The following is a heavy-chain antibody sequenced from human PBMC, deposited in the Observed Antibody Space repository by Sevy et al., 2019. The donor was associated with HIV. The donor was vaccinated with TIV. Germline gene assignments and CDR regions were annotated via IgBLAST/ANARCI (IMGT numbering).Heavy chain of an antibody. Sequence: GGSLRLSCAVSGFTFSDAAIHWVRQASGKGLEWLGRIRGKANNYGTAYAGSVKDRFSISRNDLKDTAYLQMNSLRTEDAAMYYCSIYYDIRAFDSWGQGTQVTVSS. D-gene: IGHD3-22*01. CDR1: GFTFSDAA. J-gene: IGHJ4*02. CDR3: SIYYDIRAFDS. CDR2: IRGKANNYGT. V-gene: IGHV3-73*01.